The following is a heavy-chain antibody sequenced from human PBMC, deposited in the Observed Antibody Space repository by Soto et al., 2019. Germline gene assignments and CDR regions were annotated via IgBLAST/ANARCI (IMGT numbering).Heavy chain of an antibody. J-gene: IGHJ4*02. V-gene: IGHV1-18*01. CDR3: ARAGLLLPPDY. CDR2: ISPYSGKT. CDR1: GYTFTNND. D-gene: IGHD3-22*01. Sequence: QIQLVQSGTEVRKPGASAKVSCKTSGYTFTNNDVCWVRQTPGQGLEWMGWISPYSGKTNYARKFKDRVTMTTDTSTSTVYMELASLTSDDTAVYYCARAGLLLPPDYWGQGTLVTVSS.